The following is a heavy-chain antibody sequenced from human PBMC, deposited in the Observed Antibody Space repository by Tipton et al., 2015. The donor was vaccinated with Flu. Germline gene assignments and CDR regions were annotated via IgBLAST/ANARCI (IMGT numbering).Heavy chain of an antibody. CDR3: AREGRREQLALDY. J-gene: IGHJ4*02. V-gene: IGHV4-39*07. Sequence: TLSLTCTVSGDSISSSSYYWGWIRQPPGKGLEWIGSIYYSGSTYYNPSLKSRVTISVDTSKNQFSLKLSSVTAADTAVYYCAREGRREQLALDYWGQGTLVTGSS. D-gene: IGHD6-6*01. CDR1: GDSISSSSYY. CDR2: IYYSGST.